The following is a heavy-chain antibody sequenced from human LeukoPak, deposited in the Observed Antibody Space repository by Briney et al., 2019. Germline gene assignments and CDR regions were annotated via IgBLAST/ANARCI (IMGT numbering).Heavy chain of an antibody. J-gene: IGHJ4*02. CDR2: IYYSGST. D-gene: IGHD4-17*01. V-gene: IGHV4-59*01. CDR3: ARSGDYNFDY. Sequence: SETLSLTCTVSGGSISSYYWSWLRQPPGKGLEWIGYIYYSGSTNYNPSLKSRVTISVDTSKNQFSLKLSSVTAADTAVYYCARSGDYNFDYWGQGTLDTVSS. CDR1: GGSISSYY.